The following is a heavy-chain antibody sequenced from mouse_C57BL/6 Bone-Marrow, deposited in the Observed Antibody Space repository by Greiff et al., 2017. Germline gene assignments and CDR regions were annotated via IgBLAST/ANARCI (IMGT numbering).Heavy chain of an antibody. Sequence: QVQLQQPGAELVRPGTSVKLSCKASGYTFTSYWMHWVKQRPGQGLEWIGVIDPSDSYTNYNQKFKGKATLTVDTSSCTAYMQLSSLTSEDSAVYYCAGTVVAHWYFDVWGTGTTVTVSS. CDR2: IDPSDSYT. J-gene: IGHJ1*03. CDR1: GYTFTSYW. V-gene: IGHV1-59*01. D-gene: IGHD1-1*01. CDR3: AGTVVAHWYFDV.